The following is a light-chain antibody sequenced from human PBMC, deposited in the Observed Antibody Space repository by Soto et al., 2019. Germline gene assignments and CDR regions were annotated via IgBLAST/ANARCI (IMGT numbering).Light chain of an antibody. CDR1: TSNILRNY. Sequence: QFVLTQPPSASGNPGQRLTISCSGSTSNILRNYVYWYRQLPGTAPRLLISMNDQRPSGVPDRFSGSKSGTSASLAISGLRSEDEADYYCASWDDSLSGYVFGTGTKVTVL. CDR2: MND. J-gene: IGLJ1*01. CDR3: ASWDDSLSGYV. V-gene: IGLV1-47*01.